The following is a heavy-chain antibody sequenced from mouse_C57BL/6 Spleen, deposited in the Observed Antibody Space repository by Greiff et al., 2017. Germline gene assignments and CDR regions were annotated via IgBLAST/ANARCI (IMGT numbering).Heavy chain of an antibody. J-gene: IGHJ4*01. CDR3: ARIIYGSSPYAMDY. Sequence: VQLQQPGAELVKPGASVKMFCKASGYTFTSYWITWVKQRPGQGLEWIGDIYPGSGSTNYNEKFKSKATLTVDTSSSTAYMQLSSLTSEDSAVYYCARIIYGSSPYAMDYWGQGTSVTVSS. CDR1: GYTFTSYW. V-gene: IGHV1-55*01. D-gene: IGHD1-1*01. CDR2: IYPGSGST.